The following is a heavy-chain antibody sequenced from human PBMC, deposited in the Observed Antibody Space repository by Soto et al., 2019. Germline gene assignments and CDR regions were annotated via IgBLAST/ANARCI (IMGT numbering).Heavy chain of an antibody. D-gene: IGHD4-17*01. V-gene: IGHV4-30-4*01. J-gene: IGHJ4*02. CDR3: ARGLFGYYAFDH. CDR1: GAPIRSTNSY. Sequence: QVQRRESGPGLVNPSEPLSLTWAVPGAPIRSTNSYWVWFRQPPGKGWEWIGYMYVRGSNYNNPSLKSRVTLSEDTSNNYFALKLCSVTAADTAVYYCARGLFGYYAFDHWGQGALITVSS. CDR2: MYVRGSN.